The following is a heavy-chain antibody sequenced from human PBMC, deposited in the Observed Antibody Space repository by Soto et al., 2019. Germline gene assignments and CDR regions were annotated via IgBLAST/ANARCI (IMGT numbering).Heavy chain of an antibody. D-gene: IGHD3-22*01. CDR2: IYYSGST. CDR1: GGSISSYY. J-gene: IGHJ4*02. CDR3: ARGVNRLGNLFDY. V-gene: IGHV4-59*01. Sequence: SETLSLTCTVSGGSISSYYWSWIRQPPGKGLEWIGYIYYSGSTNYNPSLKSRVTISVDTSKNQFSLKLSSVTAADTAVYYCARGVNRLGNLFDYWGQGTLVTVS.